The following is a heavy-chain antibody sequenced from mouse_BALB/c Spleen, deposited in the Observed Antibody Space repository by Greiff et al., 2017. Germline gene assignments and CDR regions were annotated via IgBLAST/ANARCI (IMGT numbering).Heavy chain of an antibody. CDR1: GFTFSSYT. V-gene: IGHV5-6-4*01. CDR2: ISSGGSYT. J-gene: IGHJ4*01. CDR3: TRALYYDYGGYAMDY. Sequence: EVKLVESGGGLVKPGGSLKLSCAASGFTFSSYTMSWVRQTPEKRLEWVATISSGGSYTYYPDSVKGRFTISRDNAKNTLYLQMSSLKSEDTAMYYCTRALYYDYGGYAMDYWGQGTSVTVSS. D-gene: IGHD2-4*01.